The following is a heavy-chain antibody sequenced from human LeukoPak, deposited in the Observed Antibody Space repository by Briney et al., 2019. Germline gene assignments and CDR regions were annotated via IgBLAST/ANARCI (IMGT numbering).Heavy chain of an antibody. CDR3: AKEPAITGCSSGGCYGYFDF. J-gene: IGHJ4*02. CDR2: ITGSGDTI. CDR1: GFTFSSHA. V-gene: IGHV3-23*01. D-gene: IGHD2-15*01. Sequence: PGGSLRLSCAASGFTFSSHAMTWVRQAPGKGLEWVSAITGSGDTIYYADSVKGRFTISRDNSKNTLYLHMNSLRAEDTAVYYCAKEPAITGCSSGGCYGYFDFWGQGTLVTVSS.